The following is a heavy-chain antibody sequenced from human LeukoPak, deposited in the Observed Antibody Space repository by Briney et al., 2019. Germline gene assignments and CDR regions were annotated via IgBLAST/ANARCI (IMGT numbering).Heavy chain of an antibody. D-gene: IGHD6-13*01. V-gene: IGHV3-30-3*01. Sequence: GRSLRLSCAASGFTFSSYAMHWVRQAPGKGLEWVAVISYDGSNKYYADSVKGRFTISRDNSKNTLYLQMNSLRAEDTAVYYCAKDRPVATGIAAILASYDAFDIWGQGTMVTVSS. CDR1: GFTFSSYA. J-gene: IGHJ3*02. CDR2: ISYDGSNK. CDR3: AKDRPVATGIAAILASYDAFDI.